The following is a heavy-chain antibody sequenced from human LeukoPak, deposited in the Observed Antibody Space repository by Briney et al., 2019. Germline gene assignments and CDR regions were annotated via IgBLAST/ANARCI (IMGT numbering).Heavy chain of an antibody. CDR2: IWYDGSNK. D-gene: IGHD1-26*01. CDR3: ARDSVGATQSDY. Sequence: GGSLRLSCAASGFTFSSYGMHWVRQAPGKGLEWVAVIWYDGSNKYYADSVKGRFTISRDNSKNTLYLQMNSLRAEDTAVYYCARDSVGATQSDYWGQETLVTVSS. V-gene: IGHV3-33*01. CDR1: GFTFSSYG. J-gene: IGHJ4*02.